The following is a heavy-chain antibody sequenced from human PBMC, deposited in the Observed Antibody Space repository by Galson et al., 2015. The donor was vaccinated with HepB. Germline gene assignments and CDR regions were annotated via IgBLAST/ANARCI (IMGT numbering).Heavy chain of an antibody. CDR2: SRNKANSYMT. J-gene: IGHJ4*02. Sequence: LRLSCAVSGFTFSDHYMDWVRQAPGKGLEWVGRSRNKANSYMTEYAASVKGRFIISRDDSKNSLYLQMNSLKSEDTAVYYCGRAGRDGNNLWDWGQGTLVTVSS. CDR3: GRAGRDGNNLWD. CDR1: GFTFSDHY. D-gene: IGHD5-24*01. V-gene: IGHV3-72*01.